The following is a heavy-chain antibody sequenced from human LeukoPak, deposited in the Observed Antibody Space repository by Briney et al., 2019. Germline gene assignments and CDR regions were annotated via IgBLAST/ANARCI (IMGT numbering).Heavy chain of an antibody. D-gene: IGHD4-11*01. CDR3: ARRYSNGYLDY. J-gene: IGHJ4*02. Sequence: GSLRLSCAASGFTFSNYAMQLVRQAPGEGLEYVSVISSNGGTTYYADSVKDRFTISRDNSKNTLYLQMGSLRADDMAVYYCARRYSNGYLDYWGQGTLITVSS. CDR1: GFTFSNYA. CDR2: ISSNGGTT. V-gene: IGHV3-64*02.